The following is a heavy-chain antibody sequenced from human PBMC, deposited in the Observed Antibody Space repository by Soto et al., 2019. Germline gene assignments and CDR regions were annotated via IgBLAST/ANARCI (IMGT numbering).Heavy chain of an antibody. D-gene: IGHD4-17*01. Sequence: QLQLQESGPGLVKPSETLSLTCTVSGGSISSSSYYWGWIRQPPGKGLVWIGSIYYSGSTYYNPYLKSRVTISVDTCKNEFSPKMTSVTAADTAVYYYARHDYGDLDYWGQGTLVTVCS. J-gene: IGHJ4*02. CDR1: GGSISSSSYY. V-gene: IGHV4-39*01. CDR3: ARHDYGDLDY. CDR2: IYYSGST.